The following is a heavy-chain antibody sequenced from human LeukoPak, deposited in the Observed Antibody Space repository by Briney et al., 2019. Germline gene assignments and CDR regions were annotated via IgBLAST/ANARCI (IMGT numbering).Heavy chain of an antibody. CDR2: IKSKTDGGTP. CDR3: TTTSDYGDHKR. Sequence: GGSLRLSCAASGFTFSNAWMSWVRQAPGKGLEWVGRIKSKTDGGTPDYAAPVKGRFTISRDDSKNTLYLQRNSLKTEDTAVYYCTTTSDYGDHKRWGQGTLVTVST. V-gene: IGHV3-15*01. D-gene: IGHD4-17*01. J-gene: IGHJ4*02. CDR1: GFTFSNAW.